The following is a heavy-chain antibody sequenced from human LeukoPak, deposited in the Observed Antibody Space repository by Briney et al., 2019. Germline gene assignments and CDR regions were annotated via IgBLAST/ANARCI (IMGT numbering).Heavy chain of an antibody. CDR1: GFTFSGSA. CDR3: AKDGPEWELHFDY. V-gene: IGHV3-73*01. J-gene: IGHJ4*02. CDR2: IRSKANSYAT. Sequence: PGGSLRLSCAASGFTFSGSAMHWVRQASGKGLEWVGRIRSKANSYATAYAASVKGRFTISRDDSKNTAYLQMNSLRAEDTAVYYCAKDGPEWELHFDYWGQGTLVTVSS. D-gene: IGHD1-26*01.